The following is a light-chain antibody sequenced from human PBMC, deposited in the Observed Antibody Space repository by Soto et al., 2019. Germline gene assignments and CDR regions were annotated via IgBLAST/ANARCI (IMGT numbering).Light chain of an antibody. CDR3: QQYCLSCT. CDR1: QSVSNNY. V-gene: IGKV3-20*01. CDR2: GAS. J-gene: IGKJ1*01. Sequence: EIVLTQSAGTLSLTPGERATLSCRASQSVSNNYLAWYQQKPGQAPRLLIYGASNRATGIPDRFSGSGSGTDFTLTIIRLEPDDFAFYYCQQYCLSCTFGQGTKVDIK.